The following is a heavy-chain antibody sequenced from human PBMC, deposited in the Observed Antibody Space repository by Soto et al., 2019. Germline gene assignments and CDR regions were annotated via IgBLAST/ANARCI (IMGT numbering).Heavy chain of an antibody. D-gene: IGHD2-2*01. J-gene: IGHJ6*02. CDR2: ISYDGMNK. V-gene: IGHV3-30*18. CDR1: GFVFSNYG. Sequence: GGSLRLSCAASGFVFSNYGMHWVRQAPGKGLEWVAVISYDGMNKNYVDSVKGRFSISRDDSKNSLYLQMNSLRAEDTAVYYCAKDLGDCSSTSCYFGYYYYYGMDVWGQGTTVTVSS. CDR3: AKDLGDCSSTSCYFGYYYYYGMDV.